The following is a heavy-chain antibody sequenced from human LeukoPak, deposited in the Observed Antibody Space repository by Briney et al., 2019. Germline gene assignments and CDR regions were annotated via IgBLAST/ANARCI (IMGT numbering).Heavy chain of an antibody. D-gene: IGHD7-27*01. CDR2: IYSGGST. J-gene: IGHJ4*02. Sequence: PGGSLRLSCAASGFTLSSNYMSWVRQAPGKGLEWVSVIYSGGSTYYPDSVKGRFTISRDNSKNTLYLQMNSLRAEDTAVYYCAREQTGGSDYWGQGTLVTVSS. CDR1: GFTLSSNY. V-gene: IGHV3-53*01. CDR3: AREQTGGSDY.